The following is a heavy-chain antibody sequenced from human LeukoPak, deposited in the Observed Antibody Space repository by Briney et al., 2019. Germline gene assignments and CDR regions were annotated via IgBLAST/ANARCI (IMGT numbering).Heavy chain of an antibody. D-gene: IGHD2-15*01. J-gene: IGHJ4*02. CDR3: ARGRFRRDGRPLDY. V-gene: IGHV4-34*01. CDR1: GGSFSGYY. CDR2: INHSGST. Sequence: SETLSLTCAVYGGSFSGYYWSWLRQPPGKGLEWFGEINHSGSTHYNPSLKSRVAISVDTSKNQFSLKLSSVTAADTAVYYCARGRFRRDGRPLDYWGQGTLVTVSS.